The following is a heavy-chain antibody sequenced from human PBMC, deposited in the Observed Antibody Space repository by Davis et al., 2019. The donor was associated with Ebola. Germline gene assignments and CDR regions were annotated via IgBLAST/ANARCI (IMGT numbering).Heavy chain of an antibody. CDR3: ARGGQLVQHNWFDS. V-gene: IGHV3-7*01. CDR2: IKQDGSEK. J-gene: IGHJ5*01. CDR1: GFTFSSYW. D-gene: IGHD6-6*01. Sequence: GGSLRLSCAASGFTFSSYWMSWVRQAPGKGLEWVANIKQDGSEKYYVDSVKGRFTISRDNAKNTLDLQLHSLRAEDTAVYYCARGGQLVQHNWFDSWGQGTLVTVSS.